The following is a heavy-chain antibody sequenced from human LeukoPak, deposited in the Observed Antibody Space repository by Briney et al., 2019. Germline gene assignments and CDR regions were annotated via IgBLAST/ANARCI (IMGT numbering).Heavy chain of an antibody. Sequence: GGSLRLSCEASGFTFKYYGMHWVRQAPGKGLEWVAFIRFDSTNYYYADSVKGRFTISRDNSKNTLYLQMNSLRAEGTAVYYCAKAKGWLQIFDYWGQGTLVIVSS. D-gene: IGHD6-19*01. CDR1: GFTFKYYG. J-gene: IGHJ4*02. V-gene: IGHV3-30*02. CDR3: AKAKGWLQIFDY. CDR2: IRFDSTNY.